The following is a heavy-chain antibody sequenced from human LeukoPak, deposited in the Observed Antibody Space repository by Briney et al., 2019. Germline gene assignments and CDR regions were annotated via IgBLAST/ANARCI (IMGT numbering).Heavy chain of an antibody. CDR3: ARLLGHAY. J-gene: IGHJ4*02. V-gene: IGHV4-39*01. D-gene: IGHD2-8*02. CDR1: GDSMNRGSYF. CDR2: IHYSGVT. Sequence: SETLSLTCTVSGDSMNRGSYFWGWLRQPPGKGLEWIGGIHYSGVTYYNPSLKSRVTTSKDTSKNQFSLKLTSVTAADTAVYYCARLLGHAYWGQGILVAVSS.